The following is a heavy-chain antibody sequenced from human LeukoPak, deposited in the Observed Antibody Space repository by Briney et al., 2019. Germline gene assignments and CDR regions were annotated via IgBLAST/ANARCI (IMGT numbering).Heavy chain of an antibody. CDR2: ISNDGGGT. J-gene: IGHJ5*02. CDR1: GFIFNNYG. D-gene: IGHD3-22*01. Sequence: PGGSLRLSCAASGFIFNNYGLVRVRQAPGKGLEWVSAISNDGGGTTYADFVKGRFTISRDNSKNTLFLQMNSLRGEDTALYYCAKGGSGYFLDLWGQGTLVTVSS. CDR3: AKGGSGYFLDL. V-gene: IGHV3-23*01.